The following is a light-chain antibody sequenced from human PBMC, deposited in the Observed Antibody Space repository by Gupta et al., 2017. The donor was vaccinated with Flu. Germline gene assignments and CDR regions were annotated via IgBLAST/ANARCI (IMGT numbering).Light chain of an antibody. CDR2: MSN. CDR3: ATWEDSLSAHVV. V-gene: IGLV1-47*01. Sequence: QSVLTQPPSVSGTPGQSVTISCSGSNSNIGGNYVFWSQQVPGTAPKLVIYMSNQRASGVPDRFSGSNSGTSASLVISSLRSEDAADYYYATWEDSLSAHVVFGGGTKLTVL. J-gene: IGLJ2*01. CDR1: NSNIGGNY.